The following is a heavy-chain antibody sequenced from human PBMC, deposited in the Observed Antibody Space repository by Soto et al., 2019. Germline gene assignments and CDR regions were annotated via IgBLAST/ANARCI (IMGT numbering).Heavy chain of an antibody. J-gene: IGHJ4*02. CDR3: ARESLGAKGADH. D-gene: IGHD3-16*01. CDR2: IIPILAVT. V-gene: IGHV1-69*09. CDR1: GDTFNSYV. Sequence: QVQLVQSGAEVKRPGSSVKVSCESSGDTFNSYVISWVRQAPGQGLEWMGGIIPILAVTHYAQKFQGRVTISAPSSTGTAYMELTNLGFEDTALYYCARESLGAKGADHWGQGTLVTVSS.